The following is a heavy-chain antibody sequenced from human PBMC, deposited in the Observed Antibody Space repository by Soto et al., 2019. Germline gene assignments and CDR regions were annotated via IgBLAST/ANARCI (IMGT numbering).Heavy chain of an antibody. CDR1: GGSISSGGYY. D-gene: IGHD2-15*01. V-gene: IGHV4-31*03. CDR3: ARGPYCSGGSCYQNFDC. J-gene: IGHJ4*02. Sequence: PSETLSLTCTVSGGSISSGGYYWSWIRQHPGKGLEWIGYIYYSGSTYYNPSLKSRVTISVDTSKNQFSLKLSSVTAADTAVYYCARGPYCSGGSCYQNFDCWGQGTLVTVS. CDR2: IYYSGST.